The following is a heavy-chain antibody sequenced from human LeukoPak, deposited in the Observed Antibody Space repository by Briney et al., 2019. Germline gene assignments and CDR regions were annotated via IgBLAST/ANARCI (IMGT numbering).Heavy chain of an antibody. Sequence: GGSLRLSCAASGFTFSSYGMSWVRQAPGKGLECVSSISGSGGNVYYAGSVRGRFTISRDNSKNTVYLQMNSLRAEDTATYYCARDIRNYYDSGAYGWFDPWGQGTLVPVSS. CDR1: GFTFSSYG. CDR3: ARDIRNYYDSGAYGWFDP. CDR2: ISGSGGNV. D-gene: IGHD3-10*01. V-gene: IGHV3-23*01. J-gene: IGHJ5*02.